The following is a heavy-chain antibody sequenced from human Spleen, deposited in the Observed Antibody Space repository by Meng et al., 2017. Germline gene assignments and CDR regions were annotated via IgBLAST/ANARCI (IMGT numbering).Heavy chain of an antibody. J-gene: IGHJ4*02. CDR2: INTDASIT. CDR3: AGDMCTGGGCYLVDS. CDR1: GFTFSSYN. Sequence: GESLKISCAASGFTFSSYNMHWVRQTPGEGLVWVSRINTDASITTYADSVKGRFTISRHNSKNTLYLQMNSLRAEDTAVYYCAGDMCTGGGCYLVDSWGQGTLVTVSS. D-gene: IGHD2-15*01. V-gene: IGHV3-74*03.